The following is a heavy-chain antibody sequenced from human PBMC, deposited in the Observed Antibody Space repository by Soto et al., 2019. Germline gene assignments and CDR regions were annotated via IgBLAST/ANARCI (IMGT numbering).Heavy chain of an antibody. Sequence: QVQLVQSGAEVKKPGASVKVSCKASGYTFSNYDINWVRQATEQGLEWMGWVNPNSGNTAYAQKFQGRVTMTRDFFTNTAFMELSSLRSEDTAVYYCARRARMGTQLWLPFDYWAQGTLVTVSS. D-gene: IGHD5-18*01. CDR2: VNPNSGNT. J-gene: IGHJ4*02. CDR3: ARRARMGTQLWLPFDY. CDR1: GYTFSNYD. V-gene: IGHV1-8*01.